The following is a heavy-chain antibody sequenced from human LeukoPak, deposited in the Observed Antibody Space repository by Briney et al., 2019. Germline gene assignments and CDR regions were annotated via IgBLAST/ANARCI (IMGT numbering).Heavy chain of an antibody. J-gene: IGHJ4*02. V-gene: IGHV5-51*01. CDR2: IYPGDSDT. D-gene: IGHD3-10*01. CDR1: GYTFTNYW. Sequence: GESLKISCKASGYTFTNYWIGWVRLMSGNGLEWMGIIYPGDSDTRYSPSFQGQVTISADKSISTAYLQWSSLKASDTAMYYCARRITMVRGADYWGQGTLVTVSS. CDR3: ARRITMVRGADY.